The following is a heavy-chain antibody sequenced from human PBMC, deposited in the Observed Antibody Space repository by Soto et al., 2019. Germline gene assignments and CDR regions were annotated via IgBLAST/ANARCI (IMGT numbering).Heavy chain of an antibody. D-gene: IGHD1-26*01. CDR2: IKHSGST. Sequence: TLSLTCAVYGGSFSGHYWSWVRQPPEKGLEWIGEIKHSGSTNYNPSLKSRFTISVDTSKNQFSLKLNSVTAADTAVYYCARLPDSGSFFEYWGHGILVTVSS. V-gene: IGHV4-34*01. CDR3: ARLPDSGSFFEY. J-gene: IGHJ4*01. CDR1: GGSFSGHY.